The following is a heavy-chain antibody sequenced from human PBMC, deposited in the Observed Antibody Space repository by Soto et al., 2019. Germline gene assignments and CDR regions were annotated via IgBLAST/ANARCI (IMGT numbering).Heavy chain of an antibody. CDR2: INHSGST. V-gene: IGHV4-34*01. D-gene: IGHD2-2*01. J-gene: IGHJ6*03. CDR3: ARGYCSSTSCYAGYYFYYMDV. CDR1: GGSFSGYY. Sequence: SETLSLTCAVYGGSFSGYYWSWIRQPPGKGLEWIGEINHSGSTNYNPSLKSRVTISVDTSKNQFSLKLSSVTAADTAVYYCARGYCSSTSCYAGYYFYYMDVWGKGTTVTVSS.